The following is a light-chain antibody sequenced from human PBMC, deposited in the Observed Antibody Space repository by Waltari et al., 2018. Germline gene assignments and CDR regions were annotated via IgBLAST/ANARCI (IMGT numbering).Light chain of an antibody. CDR1: QSLFDSDGGITY. CDR3: QQYNSYST. J-gene: IGKJ2*01. Sequence: IVMTQTPLSLPVTPGESASISCRSSQSLFDSDGGITYLDWYLQKPGQSPQLLIYTLSYRDSGVPDRFSGSGSGTEFTLTISSLQPDDFATYYCQQYNSYSTFGQGTKLEMK. CDR2: TLS. V-gene: IGKV2-40*01.